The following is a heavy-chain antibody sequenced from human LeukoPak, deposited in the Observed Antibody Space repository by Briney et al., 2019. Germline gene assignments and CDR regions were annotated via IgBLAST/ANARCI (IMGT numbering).Heavy chain of an antibody. CDR3: ARTRYDLSYYYYMDV. J-gene: IGHJ6*03. CDR2: IKQDGSEK. CDR1: GFTFSSYW. D-gene: IGHD5-12*01. Sequence: PGGSLRLSCAASGFTFSSYWMSWVRQAPGKGLEWVANIKQDGSEKYYVDSVKGRFTISRDNAKNSLYLQMNSLRAEDTAVYYCARTRYDLSYYYYMDVWGKGTTVTVSS. V-gene: IGHV3-7*01.